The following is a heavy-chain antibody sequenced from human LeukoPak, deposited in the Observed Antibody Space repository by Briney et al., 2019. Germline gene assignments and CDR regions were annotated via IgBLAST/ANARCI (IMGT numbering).Heavy chain of an antibody. CDR2: INSSGGST. D-gene: IGHD3-22*01. Sequence: ASVKVSCKASGYTFTSYYMHWVRQAPGQGLEWMGIINSSGGSTSYAQKFQGRVTMTRDMSTSTVYMELSSLRSEDTAVYYCARVVIDSDFDYWGQGTLVTVSS. V-gene: IGHV1-46*01. CDR3: ARVVIDSDFDY. J-gene: IGHJ4*02. CDR1: GYTFTSYY.